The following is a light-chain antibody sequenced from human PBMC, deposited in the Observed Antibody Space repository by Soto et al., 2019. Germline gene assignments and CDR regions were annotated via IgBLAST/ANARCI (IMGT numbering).Light chain of an antibody. V-gene: IGKV3-20*01. J-gene: IGKJ1*01. CDR1: QSLGASY. CDR3: QQYNSFRT. Sequence: EIVLTQSPGTLSLSPGERATLSCRASQSLGASYLAWYQQKPGQAPRLLIYRTSNRASGIPDRFSGSGSGPDFTLTISRLEPDDFATYYCQQYNSFRTFGQGTKVEIK. CDR2: RTS.